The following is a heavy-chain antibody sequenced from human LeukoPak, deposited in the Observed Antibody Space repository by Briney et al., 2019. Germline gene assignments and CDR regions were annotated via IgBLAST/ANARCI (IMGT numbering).Heavy chain of an antibody. J-gene: IGHJ6*02. CDR1: GGSISYYY. D-gene: IGHD2-2*01. Sequence: SETLSLTCTVSGGSISYYYWSWIRQPPAKGLEWIGYIYDNGSTNYNPSIKSRVTISVDTSKNQFSLKLSSVTAAATAVYYCARHPQLPRGYYYGMDVWGQGTTVTVSS. CDR2: IYDNGST. CDR3: ARHPQLPRGYYYGMDV. V-gene: IGHV4-59*08.